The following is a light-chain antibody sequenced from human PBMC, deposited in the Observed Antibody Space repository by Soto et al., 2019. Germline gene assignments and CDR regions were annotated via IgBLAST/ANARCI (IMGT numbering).Light chain of an antibody. CDR2: EVT. CDR3: NSYTLSRTVV. V-gene: IGLV2-14*01. CDR1: SSDIGAHNF. J-gene: IGLJ2*01. Sequence: QSALTQPASVSGSPGQSITLSCAGTSSDIGAHNFVSWHQHHPGKAPKLIIYEVTKWPSGVSTRFSGSKAGNTASLTISGLQAEDEADYYCNSYTLSRTVVFGGGTKLTVL.